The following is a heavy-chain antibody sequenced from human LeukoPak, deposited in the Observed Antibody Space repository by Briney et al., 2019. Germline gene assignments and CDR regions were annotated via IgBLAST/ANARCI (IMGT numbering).Heavy chain of an antibody. Sequence: GGSLRLSCAASGFTFSSYGMHWVRQAPGKGLEWVSFIRYDGSNEYYADSVRGRFTISRDNSKDTQSLQMNSLRPEDTAVYYCARVVVATGYFDYWGQGTLVTVSS. V-gene: IGHV3-30*02. CDR2: IRYDGSNE. D-gene: IGHD5-12*01. CDR3: ARVVVATGYFDY. CDR1: GFTFSSYG. J-gene: IGHJ4*02.